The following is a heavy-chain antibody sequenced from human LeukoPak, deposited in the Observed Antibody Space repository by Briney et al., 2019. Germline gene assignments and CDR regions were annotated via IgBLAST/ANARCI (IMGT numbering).Heavy chain of an antibody. CDR2: ISTSSSYI. J-gene: IGHJ3*02. D-gene: IGHD6-19*01. CDR1: GLSFSSYS. Sequence: GGSLRLSCAASGLSFSSYSMNWVRKAPGKGLEWVSSISTSSSYIYYADSVKGRFTISRDNAKKSLYLQMNSLRADDTAFYYCARGASVVAGNDNAFDIWGQGTMVTVSS. CDR3: ARGASVVAGNDNAFDI. V-gene: IGHV3-21*01.